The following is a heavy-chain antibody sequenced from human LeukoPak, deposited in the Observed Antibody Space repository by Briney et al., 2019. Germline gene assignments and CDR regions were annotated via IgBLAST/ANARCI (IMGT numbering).Heavy chain of an antibody. V-gene: IGHV4-38-2*02. CDR2: IYHSGST. CDR1: GYSISSGYY. D-gene: IGHD2-2*01. CDR3: ARVKDIVVVPAGFDP. J-gene: IGHJ5*02. Sequence: SETLSLTCTVSGYSISSGYYWGWIRQPPGKGLEWIGSIYHSGSTYYNPSLKSRVTISVDTSKNQFSLKLSSVTAADTAVYYCARVKDIVVVPAGFDPWGQGTLVTVSS.